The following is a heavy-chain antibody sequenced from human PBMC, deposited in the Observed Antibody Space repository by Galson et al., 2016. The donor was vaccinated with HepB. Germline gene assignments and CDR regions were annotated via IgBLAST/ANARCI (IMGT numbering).Heavy chain of an antibody. CDR2: INPNSGVT. J-gene: IGHJ4*02. CDR3: AREAKPYGDIDS. CDR1: GYTFSGFY. D-gene: IGHD4-17*01. V-gene: IGHV1-2*02. Sequence: CKASGYTFSGFYLHWVRQAPGQGLEWMGWINPNSGVTTYAQKFQGRVTMTRDTSISTVYMELSSLRSDDTAMYYCAREAKPYGDIDSWGQGTLVTVSS.